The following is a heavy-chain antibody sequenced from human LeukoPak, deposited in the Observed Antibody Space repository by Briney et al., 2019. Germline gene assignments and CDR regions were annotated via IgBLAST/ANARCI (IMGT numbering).Heavy chain of an antibody. CDR3: ARGAYGDYDS. Sequence: GGSLRLPCAASTFTFSSYAMSWVRQAPGKGLEWVSAIGAGADSTYYADSVQGRFTISRDNSKNTLFLQMSGLRAEDTAVYFCARGAYGDYDSWGQGTPVTVSS. CDR2: IGAGADST. J-gene: IGHJ5*01. CDR1: TFTFSSYA. D-gene: IGHD4-17*01. V-gene: IGHV3-23*01.